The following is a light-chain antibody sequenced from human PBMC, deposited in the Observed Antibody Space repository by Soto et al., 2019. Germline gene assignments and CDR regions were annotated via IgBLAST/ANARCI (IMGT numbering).Light chain of an antibody. J-gene: IGKJ1*01. V-gene: IGKV1-5*03. CDR2: KAS. CDR1: QSISSW. Sequence: QIVQSPCTQAASLGDRVTVTCRARQSISSWLAWYQQKPGKAPKLLIYKASTLNSGVPSRFSGSGSGTEFTLTISSLQPDDFAPYYCQHYNSYPEAFGQGTKVDI. CDR3: QHYNSYPEA.